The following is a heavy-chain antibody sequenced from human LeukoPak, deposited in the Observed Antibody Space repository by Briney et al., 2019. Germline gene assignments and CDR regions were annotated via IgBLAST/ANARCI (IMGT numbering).Heavy chain of an antibody. V-gene: IGHV3-7*01. CDR3: ARDGGVSGYDLLDY. Sequence: GGSLRLSCAASGFTFSSYWMSWVRQAPGKGLEWVANIKQDGREKYYVDSVKGRFTISRDNAKNSVYLQMNSLRAEDTAVYYCARDGGVSGYDLLDYWGQGTLVTVSS. D-gene: IGHD5-12*01. J-gene: IGHJ4*02. CDR1: GFTFSSYW. CDR2: IKQDGREK.